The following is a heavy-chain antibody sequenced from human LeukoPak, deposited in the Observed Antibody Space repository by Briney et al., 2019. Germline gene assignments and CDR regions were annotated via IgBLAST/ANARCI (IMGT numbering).Heavy chain of an antibody. J-gene: IGHJ4*02. D-gene: IGHD1-26*01. Sequence: GGSLRLSCAASGFTFSESTMHWGRQGPGKRREWVGRIRTKPKSYATEYAASVKGRFTISRDDSKNAAYLQMNSLKTEDTAVYYCTRGGYGGNYYGIDYWGQGTLVTVSS. CDR1: GFTFSEST. CDR3: TRGGYGGNYYGIDY. V-gene: IGHV3-73*01. CDR2: IRTKPKSYAT.